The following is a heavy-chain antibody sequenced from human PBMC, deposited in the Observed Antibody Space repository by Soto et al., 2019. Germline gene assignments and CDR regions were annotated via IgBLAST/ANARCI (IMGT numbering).Heavy chain of an antibody. V-gene: IGHV3-15*01. CDR1: GFTFSNAW. J-gene: IGHJ2*01. Sequence: EVQLVESGRGLVKPGGSLRLSCAASGFTFSNAWMSWVRQAPGKGLEWVGRIKSKTDGGTTDYAAPVKGRFTISRDDSKNTLYLQMNSLKTEYTAVYYCTTDPAYGSGTWYFDLWGRGTLVTVSS. CDR2: IKSKTDGGTT. D-gene: IGHD3-10*01. CDR3: TTDPAYGSGTWYFDL.